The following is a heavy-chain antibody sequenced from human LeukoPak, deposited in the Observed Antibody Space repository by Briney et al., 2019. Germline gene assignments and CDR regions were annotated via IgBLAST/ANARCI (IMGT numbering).Heavy chain of an antibody. Sequence: GASVKVSCKASGYTFTGYYMHWVRQAPGQGLEWMGWINPNSGGTNYAQKFQGRVTMTRDTSISTAYMELSRLRSDDTAAYYCARDYYDSSGYYRDYWGQGTLVTVSS. CDR2: INPNSGGT. J-gene: IGHJ4*02. D-gene: IGHD3-22*01. CDR1: GYTFTGYY. V-gene: IGHV1-2*02. CDR3: ARDYYDSSGYYRDY.